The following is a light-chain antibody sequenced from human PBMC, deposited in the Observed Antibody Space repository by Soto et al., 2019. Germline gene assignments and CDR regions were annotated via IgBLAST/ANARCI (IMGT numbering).Light chain of an antibody. V-gene: IGLV2-8*01. CDR1: SSDVGGYNY. CDR2: GVS. CDR3: NSYAGSNNWV. Sequence: QSALTQPPSASESPGQSVTISCTGTSSDVGGYNYVSWYQQHPGKAPKLMIYGVSKRPSGVPDRFSGSKSGNTASLTVSGLQAEDEADYYCNSYAGSNNWVFGGGTKLTVL. J-gene: IGLJ3*02.